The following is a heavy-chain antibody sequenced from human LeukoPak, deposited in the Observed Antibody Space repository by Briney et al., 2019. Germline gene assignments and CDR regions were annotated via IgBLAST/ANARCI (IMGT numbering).Heavy chain of an antibody. V-gene: IGHV7-4-1*01. CDR1: GYTFTSYA. CDR3: ARDQDITKVRGVISY. J-gene: IGHJ4*02. Sequence: ASVNVSCKASGYTFTSYAMNWVRQAPGQGLEWMGWINTNTGNPTYAQGFTGRFVFSLDTSVSTAYLQICSLKAEDTAVYYCARDQDITKVRGVISYWGRGTLVTVSS. D-gene: IGHD3-10*01. CDR2: INTNTGNP.